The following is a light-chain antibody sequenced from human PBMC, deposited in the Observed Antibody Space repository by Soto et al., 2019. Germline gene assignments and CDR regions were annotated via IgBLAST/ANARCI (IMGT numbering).Light chain of an antibody. CDR3: AAWDDRLSAYV. V-gene: IGLV1-44*01. CDR1: SSNIGTNF. J-gene: IGLJ1*01. Sequence: QSVLTQPPSASGTPGPRVSISCSGSSSNIGTNFVDWYQHFPGTAPKLLIHSDYQRPSGVPDRFSGSKSGTSASLAISGLQSEDEANYYCAAWDDRLSAYVFATGTKVTVL. CDR2: SDY.